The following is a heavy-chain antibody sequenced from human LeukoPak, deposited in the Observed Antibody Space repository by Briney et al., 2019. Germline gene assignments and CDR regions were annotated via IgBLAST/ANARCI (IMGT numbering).Heavy chain of an antibody. J-gene: IGHJ4*02. CDR1: GYTFTGQY. V-gene: IGHV1-2*02. D-gene: IGHD2-15*01. CDR3: ARENRIDGLFDF. CDR2: INPNICGT. Sequence: ASVTVSCKASGYTFTGQYMHWVRQAPGQGLEWMGWINPNICGTNCPQKFLGRVTMTRDTSISTVYMEVTRLRSGDTAIYYCARENRIDGLFDFWGQGTLVTVSS.